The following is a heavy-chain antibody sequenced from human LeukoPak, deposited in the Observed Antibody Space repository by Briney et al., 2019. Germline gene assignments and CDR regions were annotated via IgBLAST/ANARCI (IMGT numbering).Heavy chain of an antibody. CDR3: ARDHSSASYTYYYYMDV. J-gene: IGHJ6*03. D-gene: IGHD1-26*01. Sequence: SETLSLTCAVYGGSFSGYYWSWIRQPPGKWLEWIGEINHSGSTNYNPSLKSRVTISVDTSKNQFSLKLSSVTAADTAVYYCARDHSSASYTYYYYMDVWGKGTTVTVSS. CDR1: GGSFSGYY. V-gene: IGHV4-34*01. CDR2: INHSGST.